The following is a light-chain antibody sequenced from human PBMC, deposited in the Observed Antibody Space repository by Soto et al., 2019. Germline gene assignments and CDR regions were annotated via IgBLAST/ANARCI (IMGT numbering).Light chain of an antibody. Sequence: QSVLTQPPSVSAAPGQKVTISCSGSSSNIGNNYVSWYQHLPGTAPKLLIHENDKRPSGIPDRISGSKSGTSATLGIIGLQAGDEADYYCGTWDTSLSSWVFGGGTQLTVL. J-gene: IGLJ3*02. CDR3: GTWDTSLSSWV. CDR2: END. V-gene: IGLV1-51*02. CDR1: SSNIGNNY.